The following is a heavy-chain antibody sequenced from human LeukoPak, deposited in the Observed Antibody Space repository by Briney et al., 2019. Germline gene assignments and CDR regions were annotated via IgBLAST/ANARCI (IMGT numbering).Heavy chain of an antibody. V-gene: IGHV3-33*01. CDR1: GLTFSNYG. CDR2: IWYDGSSQ. CDR3: AANFDL. J-gene: IGHJ4*02. Sequence: GGSLRLSCAASGLTFSNYGMHWVRQAPGKGLEWVAVIWYDGSSQYYADSVKGRFTISRDNSKNTLYLQMNSLRAEDTAVYYCAANFDLWGQGTLVTVSS.